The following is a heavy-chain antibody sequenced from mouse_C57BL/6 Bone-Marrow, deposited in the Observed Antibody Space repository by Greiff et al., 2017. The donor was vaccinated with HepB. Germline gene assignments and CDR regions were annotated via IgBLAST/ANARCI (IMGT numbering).Heavy chain of an antibody. D-gene: IGHD1-1*01. Sequence: QVQLQQPGTELVKPGASVKLSCKASGYTFTSYWMHWVKQRPGQGLEWIGNINPSNGGTNYNEKFKSKATLTVDKSSSTAYMQLSSLTSEDSAVYYCAREFGSSSLYWYFDFWGTGTTVTVSS. CDR2: INPSNGGT. J-gene: IGHJ1*03. CDR3: AREFGSSSLYWYFDF. CDR1: GYTFTSYW. V-gene: IGHV1-53*01.